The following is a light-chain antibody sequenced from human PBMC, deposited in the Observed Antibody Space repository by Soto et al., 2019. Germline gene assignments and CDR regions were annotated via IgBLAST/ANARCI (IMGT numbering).Light chain of an antibody. CDR2: WAS. V-gene: IGKV4-1*01. J-gene: IGKJ1*01. CDR3: QQDYNTPPT. Sequence: DIVMTQSPDSLAVSLCERATINCKSSQSVLYSSNNKNYLAWYQQKPGQPPKLLIYWASTRESGVPDRFSGRGSGTDFTLTISSRQAEDVAVYYCQQDYNTPPTFGPGTKVELK. CDR1: QSVLYSSNNKNY.